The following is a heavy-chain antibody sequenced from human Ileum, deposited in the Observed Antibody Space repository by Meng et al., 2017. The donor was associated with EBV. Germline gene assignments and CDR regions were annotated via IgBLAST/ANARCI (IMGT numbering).Heavy chain of an antibody. Sequence: QVRVQECGHGLVRRSETLSLTSAVSGGSISRRDWWSWVRQPPGKGLEWIGETSHSGSTNYSPSLKSRVTISLDKSKNQLSLKLNSVTAADTAVYYCASSDYYRSDYWGQGTLVTVSS. V-gene: IGHV4-4*02. J-gene: IGHJ4*02. CDR3: ASSDYYRSDY. CDR2: TSHSGST. CDR1: GGSISRRDW. D-gene: IGHD3-22*01.